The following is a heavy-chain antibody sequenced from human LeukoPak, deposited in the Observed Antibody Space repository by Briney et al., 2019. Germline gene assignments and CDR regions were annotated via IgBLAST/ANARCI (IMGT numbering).Heavy chain of an antibody. Sequence: ASVKVSCKASGYTFTSCAIHWVRQAPGQRLEWMGWINTGNGNTKYSQKFQGRVTITRDTSASTAYMELSSLRSEDTAAYYCARGGVVTSVGHTFYYGMDVWGQGTTVTASS. D-gene: IGHD3-22*01. CDR3: ARGGVVTSVGHTFYYGMDV. V-gene: IGHV1-3*04. CDR2: INTGNGNT. CDR1: GYTFTSCA. J-gene: IGHJ6*02.